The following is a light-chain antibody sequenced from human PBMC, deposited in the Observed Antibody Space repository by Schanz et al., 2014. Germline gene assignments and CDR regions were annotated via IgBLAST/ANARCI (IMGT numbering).Light chain of an antibody. Sequence: EIVLTQSPATLSLSPGERATLSCRASQSVRGNLAWYQQKPGQPPRLLIYDASNRATGIPARFSGSGSGTDFTLTISSLQSEDFAIYYCQQYNTWPPKYTFGQGTKLESK. CDR1: QSVRGN. CDR2: DAS. CDR3: QQYNTWPPKYT. J-gene: IGKJ2*01. V-gene: IGKV3D-15*01.